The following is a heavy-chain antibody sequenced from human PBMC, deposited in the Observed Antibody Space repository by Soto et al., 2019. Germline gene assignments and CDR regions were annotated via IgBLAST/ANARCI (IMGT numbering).Heavy chain of an antibody. CDR1: GLPHSSFA. J-gene: IGHJ4*02. D-gene: IGHD2-21*01. Sequence: EVQLLESGGGLVQPGGSLRLSCTASGLPHSSFAMMWVRQAPGKGLECVSGIYGSGRGIEYADSVKGRFTISRDNSKNTVYLQMTDLRADDTAVYYCAKDAVYNVGLWLMDHWGQGTQVTVSS. CDR2: IYGSGRGI. V-gene: IGHV3-23*05. CDR3: AKDAVYNVGLWLMDH.